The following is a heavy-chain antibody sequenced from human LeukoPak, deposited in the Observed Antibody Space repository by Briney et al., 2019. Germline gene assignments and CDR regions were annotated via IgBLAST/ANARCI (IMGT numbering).Heavy chain of an antibody. CDR2: ISYSGST. CDR1: GGSISSHY. D-gene: IGHD2-15*01. CDR3: ARGTPIYPFDY. Sequence: SETLSLTCTVSGGSISSHYWGWIRQPPGKGLEYIGYISYSGSTNYNPSLMSRVTISADTSKNQFSLKLSYVTAADTAVYYCARGTPIYPFDYWGQGTLVTVSS. V-gene: IGHV4-59*11. J-gene: IGHJ4*02.